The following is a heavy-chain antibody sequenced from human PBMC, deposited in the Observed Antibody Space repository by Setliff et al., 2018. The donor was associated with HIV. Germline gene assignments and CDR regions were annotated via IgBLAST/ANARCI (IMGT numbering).Heavy chain of an antibody. CDR3: ASGSFGKFIN. V-gene: IGHV4-39*07. CDR2: LFYTGST. D-gene: IGHD3-10*01. J-gene: IGHJ4*02. Sequence: SETLSLTCAVSGGSITSRNYHWDWVRQPPGKGLEWIGSLFYTGSTSCNPSLKSRVTISGDTSKNQFFLNLTSVTAADTATYYCASGSFGKFINWGQGALVTVSS. CDR1: GGSITSRNYH.